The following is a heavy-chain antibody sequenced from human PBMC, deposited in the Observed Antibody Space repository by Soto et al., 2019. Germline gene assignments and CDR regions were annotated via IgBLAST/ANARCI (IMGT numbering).Heavy chain of an antibody. D-gene: IGHD3-3*01. Sequence: PSETLSLTCTVSGGSISSYYWSWIRQPPGKGLEWIGYINHSGSTNYNPSLKSRVTISVDTSKNQFSLKLSSVTAADTAVYYCARGRYYDFWSGYRKNTYYYYYMDVWGKGTTVTVSS. CDR2: INHSGST. CDR1: GGSISSYY. V-gene: IGHV4-59*12. J-gene: IGHJ6*03. CDR3: ARGRYYDFWSGYRKNTYYYYYMDV.